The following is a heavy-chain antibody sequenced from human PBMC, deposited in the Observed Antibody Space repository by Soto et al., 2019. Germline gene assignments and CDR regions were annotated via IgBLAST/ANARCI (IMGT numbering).Heavy chain of an antibody. J-gene: IGHJ6*02. CDR1: GFTFSTYN. CDR2: ISGRSRAI. V-gene: IGHV3-48*02. D-gene: IGHD1-1*01. CDR3: ARDGERGYDMDV. Sequence: PGGSLRLSCAASGFTFSTYNMNWVRQAPGKGLEWVSYISGRSRAIYYADSVKGRFTISRDNAKNSLYLQMNSLRDEDTAIYYCARDGERGYDMDVSGQGTTVTAP.